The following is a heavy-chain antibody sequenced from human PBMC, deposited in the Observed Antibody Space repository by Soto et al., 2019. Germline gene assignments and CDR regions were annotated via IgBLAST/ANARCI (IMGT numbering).Heavy chain of an antibody. D-gene: IGHD3-22*01. V-gene: IGHV1-69*01. CDR1: GGTPSNSA. J-gene: IGHJ6*02. Sequence: QVHLLLQSGAEVKKPGSSVKVSCKASGGTPSNSAISWVRQAPGQGLEWMGGIIPVFGLVKYAQNFQGRVTITADESTNKAYMELSSLRPEETAVYYCAGGRIVVVGSRAYYGMDVWGQGPTVTVSS. CDR2: IIPVFGLV. CDR3: AGGRIVVVGSRAYYGMDV.